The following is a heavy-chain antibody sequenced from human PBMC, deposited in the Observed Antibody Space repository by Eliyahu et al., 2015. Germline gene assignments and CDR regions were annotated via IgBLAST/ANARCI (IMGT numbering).Heavy chain of an antibody. V-gene: IGHV4-39*02. CDR3: AARRGGFPPSSFDP. CDR1: GDSIKTGRSY. D-gene: IGHD2-2*01. Sequence: QLQLQESGPGLVKPSETLSLTCAVSGDSIKTGRSYWAWIRQPPGKGPGWIGDIYSSGNTLYNPSLKSRVTMSVDTSRNHFSLRLTGVTAEDTAIYYCAARRGGFPPSSFDPWGPGMLVTASS. J-gene: IGHJ5*02. CDR2: IYSSGNT.